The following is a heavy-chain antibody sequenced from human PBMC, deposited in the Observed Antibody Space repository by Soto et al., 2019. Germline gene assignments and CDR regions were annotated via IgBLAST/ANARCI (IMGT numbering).Heavy chain of an antibody. V-gene: IGHV3-9*01. CDR3: AKGGQLLTEGGGY. D-gene: IGHD2-2*01. CDR2: ISWNSGSI. CDR1: GFTFDDYA. Sequence: EVQLVESGGGLVQPGRSLRLSCAASGFTFDDYAMHWVRQAPGKGLEWVSGISWNSGSIGYADSVKGRFTISRDNAKNSLYLQVNSLGAEDTALYYCAKGGQLLTEGGGYWGQGTVVTVSS. J-gene: IGHJ4*02.